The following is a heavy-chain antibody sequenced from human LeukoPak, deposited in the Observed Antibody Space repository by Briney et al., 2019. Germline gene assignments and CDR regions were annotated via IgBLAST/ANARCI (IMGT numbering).Heavy chain of an antibody. Sequence: ASVKVSCKASGYTFTSYYMHWVRQAPGQGLEWMGIINPSGGSTSYAQKFQGRVTMTRDTSTSTVYMELSSLRSEDTAVYYCARDDSSDYGGNKVPGYFDYWGQGTLVTVSS. CDR2: INPSGGST. J-gene: IGHJ4*02. CDR3: ARDDSSDYGGNKVPGYFDY. CDR1: GYTFTSYY. V-gene: IGHV1-46*01. D-gene: IGHD4-23*01.